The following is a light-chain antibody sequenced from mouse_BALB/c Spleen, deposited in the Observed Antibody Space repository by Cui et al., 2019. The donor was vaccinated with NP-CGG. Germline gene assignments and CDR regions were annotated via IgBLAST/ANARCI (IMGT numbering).Light chain of an antibody. V-gene: IGLV1*01. Sequence: VVTPESSLTTSPGETVTLTCRSSIGAVTTINYANWVQEKPDHLFTGLIGGTNNRAPGVPARFSGSLIGDKAALTITGAQTEDEAIYFCALWYSNHWVFGGGTKLTVL. CDR2: GTN. CDR1: IGAVTTINY. J-gene: IGLJ1*01. CDR3: ALWYSNHWV.